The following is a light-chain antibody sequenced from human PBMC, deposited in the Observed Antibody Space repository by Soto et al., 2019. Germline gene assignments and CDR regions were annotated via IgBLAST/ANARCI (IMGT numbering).Light chain of an antibody. Sequence: ERVRTLSPTTLSVSPGERGILSCRASQSISINLAWYQQKPGQAPRLLIYAASNRATGVPARFSGSWSGTEFTLTISSLQSEDFAVYYCQQYNNWITFGQRTRLEI. J-gene: IGKJ5*01. CDR2: AAS. CDR1: QSISIN. V-gene: IGKV3-15*01. CDR3: QQYNNWIT.